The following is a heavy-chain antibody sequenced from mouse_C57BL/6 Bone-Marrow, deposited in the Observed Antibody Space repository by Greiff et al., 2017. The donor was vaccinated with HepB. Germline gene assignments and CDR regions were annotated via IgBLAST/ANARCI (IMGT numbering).Heavy chain of an antibody. Sequence: EVKLMESGGGLVQPGGSLSLSCAASGFTFTDYYMSWVRQPPGKALEWLGFIRNKANGYTTEYSASVKGRFTISRDNSQSILYLQMNALRAEDSATYYCARLMNIFYYYGSSYAFDYWGQGTTLTVSS. V-gene: IGHV7-3*01. D-gene: IGHD1-1*01. CDR3: ARLMNIFYYYGSSYAFDY. J-gene: IGHJ2*01. CDR1: GFTFTDYY. CDR2: IRNKANGYTT.